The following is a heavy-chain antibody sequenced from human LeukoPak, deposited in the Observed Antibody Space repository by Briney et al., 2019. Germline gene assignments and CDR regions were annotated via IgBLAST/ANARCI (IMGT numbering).Heavy chain of an antibody. V-gene: IGHV1-2*02. J-gene: IGHJ4*02. Sequence: ASVKVSCKASGYTFTGYYMHWVRQAPGQGLEWMGWINPNSGGTNYAQKFQGRVTMTRGTSISTAYMELSRLRSDDTAVYYCARDSPLAGSYSSGWYIRPLGYWGQGTLVTVSS. CDR2: INPNSGGT. CDR3: ARDSPLAGSYSSGWYIRPLGY. D-gene: IGHD6-19*01. CDR1: GYTFTGYY.